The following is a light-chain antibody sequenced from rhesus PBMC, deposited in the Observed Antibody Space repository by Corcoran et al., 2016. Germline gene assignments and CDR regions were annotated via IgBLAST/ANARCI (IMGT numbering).Light chain of an antibody. CDR2: ASS. V-gene: IGKV1-44*01. CDR3: QQHNSHPPT. CDR1: QTLSSY. J-gene: IGKJ1*01. Sequence: DIQMTQSPSSLSASVGDRVTITCRASQTLSSYLAWYQQKPGKVPKLLIYASSSLESGFPSRFSGSGAGTEFTLTISSLQPEDFATYYCQQHNSHPPTFGQGTKVEIK.